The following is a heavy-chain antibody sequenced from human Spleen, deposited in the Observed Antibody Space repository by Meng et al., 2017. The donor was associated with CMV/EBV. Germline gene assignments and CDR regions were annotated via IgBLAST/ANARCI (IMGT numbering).Heavy chain of an antibody. CDR3: ARDGLDRTYFDY. J-gene: IGHJ4*02. CDR1: GFTFSSYN. CDR2: ISSSSSYI. V-gene: IGHV3-21*04. Sequence: GESLKISCAASGFTFSSYNMNWVRQAPGKGLEWVSSISSSSSYIYYVDSVKGRFTISRANSKNTLYLQMNSLRGEDTAVYYCARDGLDRTYFDYWGQGTLVTVSS. D-gene: IGHD3-9*01.